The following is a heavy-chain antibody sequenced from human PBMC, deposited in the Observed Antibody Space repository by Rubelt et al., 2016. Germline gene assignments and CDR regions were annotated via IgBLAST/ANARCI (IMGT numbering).Heavy chain of an antibody. V-gene: IGHV4-34*01. Sequence: GYYWSWIRQPPGKGLEWIGAINHSGSTNYNPSLKSRVTISVDTSKNQFSLKLSSVTAADTAVYYCARQINWGSFDYYYGMDVWGQGTTVTVSS. CDR1: GYY. D-gene: IGHD7-27*01. J-gene: IGHJ6*02. CDR3: ARQINWGSFDYYYGMDV. CDR2: INHSGST.